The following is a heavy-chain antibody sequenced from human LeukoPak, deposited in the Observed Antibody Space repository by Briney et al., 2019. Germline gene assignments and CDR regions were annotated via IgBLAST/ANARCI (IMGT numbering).Heavy chain of an antibody. CDR1: GFTFSSYA. CDR3: ARERGGYDTDYYYYYMDV. CDR2: ISYDGSNK. Sequence: GGSLRLSCAASGFTFSSYAMHWVRQAPGKGLEWVAVISYDGSNKYYADSVKGRFTISRDNSKNTLYLQMNSLRAEDTAVYYCARERGGYDTDYYYYYMDVWGKGTTVTVSS. D-gene: IGHD5-12*01. J-gene: IGHJ6*03. V-gene: IGHV3-30*04.